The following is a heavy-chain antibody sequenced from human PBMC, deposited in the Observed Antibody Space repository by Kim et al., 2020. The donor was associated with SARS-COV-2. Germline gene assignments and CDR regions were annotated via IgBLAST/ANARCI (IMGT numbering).Heavy chain of an antibody. CDR1: GVSISSYSYH. Sequence: SETLSLTCTVSGVSISSYSYHWVWDRQRQGKELEWIWCLYYSGKTYYNPLLKSRVTIHADSSKNLCSLRQSSGTASDTAFYYGANSVYDSSGYPDAFV. V-gene: IGHV4-39*01. CDR2: LYYSGKT. J-gene: IGHJ3*02. CDR3: ANSVYDSSGYPDAFV. D-gene: IGHD3-22*01.